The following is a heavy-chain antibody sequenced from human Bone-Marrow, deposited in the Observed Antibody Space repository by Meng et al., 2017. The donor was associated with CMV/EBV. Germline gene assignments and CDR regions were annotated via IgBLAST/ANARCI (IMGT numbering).Heavy chain of an antibody. J-gene: IGHJ5*02. CDR3: ALTTDNWFDP. Sequence: SETLSLTCTVSGGSISSYYWSWIRQPPGKGLEWIGSIYYNGNTFYNPSLKSRVTISGDTSKNQFSLKVNSLTAADTAVYYCALTTDNWFDPWGHGTLVTVSS. V-gene: IGHV4-59*04. CDR1: GGSISSYY. CDR2: IYYNGNT. D-gene: IGHD4-11*01.